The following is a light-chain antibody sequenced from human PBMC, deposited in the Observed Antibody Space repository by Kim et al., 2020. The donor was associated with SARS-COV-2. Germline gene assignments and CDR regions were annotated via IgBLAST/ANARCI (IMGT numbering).Light chain of an antibody. CDR1: KLGEKY. V-gene: IGLV3-1*01. CDR3: QAWDSNVV. Sequence: SYELTQPPSVSVSPGQTASITCAGDKLGEKYACWYQQKPGQSPVLVIYQDSKRPSGIPERFSGSNSGNPATLTISGTQAMDEADYYCQAWDSNVVFGGGT. J-gene: IGLJ2*01. CDR2: QDS.